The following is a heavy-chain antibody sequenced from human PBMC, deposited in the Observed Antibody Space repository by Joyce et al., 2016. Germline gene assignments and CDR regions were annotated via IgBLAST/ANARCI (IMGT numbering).Heavy chain of an antibody. CDR1: GGTFISYA. D-gene: IGHD3-10*01. V-gene: IGHV1-69*06. CDR2: IIPIFGTT. Sequence: QVQLVQSGTEVKKPGSSVKVSCKASGGTFISYAISWVRQAPGQGLEWLGGIIPIFGTTNYGQKRQGRVTITADKSTSTAYMELSSLRFEDTAIYYCATDGTYGPMDVWGKGTTVTVSS. J-gene: IGHJ6*03. CDR3: ATDGTYGPMDV.